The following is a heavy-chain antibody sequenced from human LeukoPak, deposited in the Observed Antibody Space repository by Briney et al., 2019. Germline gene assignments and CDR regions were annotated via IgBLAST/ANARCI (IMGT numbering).Heavy chain of an antibody. CDR1: GYTFTSYG. J-gene: IGHJ4*02. D-gene: IGHD3-10*01. Sequence: ASVKVSCKASGYTFTSYGISWVRQAPGQGLEWMGCISAYNGNTNYAQKPQGRVTMTTDTSTSTAYMELRSLRSDDTAVYYCARDAVVRTHYYGSGSYPFYYWGQGTLVTVSS. V-gene: IGHV1-18*04. CDR2: ISAYNGNT. CDR3: ARDAVVRTHYYGSGSYPFYY.